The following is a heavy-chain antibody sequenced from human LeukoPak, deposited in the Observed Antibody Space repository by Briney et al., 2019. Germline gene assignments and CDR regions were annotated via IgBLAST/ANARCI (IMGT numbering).Heavy chain of an antibody. V-gene: IGHV3-11*01. CDR3: AKDGYGDYKYYFDY. D-gene: IGHD4-17*01. J-gene: IGHJ4*02. CDR2: ISSSGTTI. Sequence: GGSLRLSCAASGFTFSDYYMSWIRQPPGKGLEWASYISSSGTTIYYADSMKGRFTISRDNAKNSLYLQMNSLRADDTAVYYCAKDGYGDYKYYFDYWGQGTLVTVSS. CDR1: GFTFSDYY.